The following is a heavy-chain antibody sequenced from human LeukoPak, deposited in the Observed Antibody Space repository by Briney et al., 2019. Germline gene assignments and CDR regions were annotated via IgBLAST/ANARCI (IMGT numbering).Heavy chain of an antibody. J-gene: IGHJ4*02. Sequence: GGSLRLSCAASGFTFSSYSMNWVRQAPGKGLEWVSAISGSGGSTYYADSVKGRFTISRDNSKNTLYLQMNSLRAEDTAVYYCATRGRYCSGGSCYLNYFDYWGQGTLVTVSS. D-gene: IGHD2-15*01. V-gene: IGHV3-23*01. CDR3: ATRGRYCSGGSCYLNYFDY. CDR1: GFTFSSYS. CDR2: ISGSGGST.